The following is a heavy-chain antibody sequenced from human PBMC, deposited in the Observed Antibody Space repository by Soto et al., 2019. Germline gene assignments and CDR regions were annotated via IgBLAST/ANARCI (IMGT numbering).Heavy chain of an antibody. CDR3: VRDVGYDYVN. CDR2: IKQGGSEK. V-gene: IGHV3-7*01. J-gene: IGHJ4*02. Sequence: EVQLVESGGSLVQPGGSLRISCAVSGFTFSSYWMSWVRQAQGKGLEWVATIKQGGSEKYYVDSVRGRFTISGDNAENSLFLQMNSLSAEDTAVYFCVRDVGYDYVNWGQGTLVTVSS. CDR1: GFTFSSYW. D-gene: IGHD5-12*01.